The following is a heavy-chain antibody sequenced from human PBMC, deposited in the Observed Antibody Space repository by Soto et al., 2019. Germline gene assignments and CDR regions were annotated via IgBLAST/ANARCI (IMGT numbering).Heavy chain of an antibody. Sequence: QVQLQQSGPGLVKPSETLSLTCTVSSGPSRSHNWGWIRQSPGRGLEWIGYVYDTGSTSYNPSLESLLTFPADTSTNHISLTLFSATAADTSVYSCLRQGIGALHGVVDVWGQGTKVRVSS. D-gene: IGHD3-10*01. CDR3: LRQGIGALHGVVDV. J-gene: IGHJ6*02. CDR2: VYDTGST. V-gene: IGHV4-59*08. CDR1: SGPSRSHN.